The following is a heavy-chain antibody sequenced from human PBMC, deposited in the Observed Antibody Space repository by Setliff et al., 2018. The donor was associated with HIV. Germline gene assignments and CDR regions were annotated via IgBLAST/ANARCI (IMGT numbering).Heavy chain of an antibody. Sequence: ASVKVSCKVSGFTLSEVSIHWVRQAPGKGLEWMGYFDPQDGETVYAQKFQGRVTMTRATSISTAYMELSRLRSDDAAVYYCAREATVAARLGFDYWGQGALVTVSS. J-gene: IGHJ4*02. CDR1: GFTLSEVS. CDR3: AREATVAARLGFDY. D-gene: IGHD6-6*01. V-gene: IGHV1-24*01. CDR2: FDPQDGET.